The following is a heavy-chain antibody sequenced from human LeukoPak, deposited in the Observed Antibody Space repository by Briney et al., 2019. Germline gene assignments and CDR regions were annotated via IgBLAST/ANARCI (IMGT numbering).Heavy chain of an antibody. J-gene: IGHJ5*02. D-gene: IGHD3-9*01. CDR3: ARRVLTGSDWFDP. Sequence: GESLKISCKGSGYSFTSYWIGWVRQMPGKGLEWMGIIYPGDSDTRYSPSFQGQVTISVDKSVSTAYLQWSSLKASDTAIYYCARRVLTGSDWFDPWGQGTLVTVSS. V-gene: IGHV5-51*01. CDR2: IYPGDSDT. CDR1: GYSFTSYW.